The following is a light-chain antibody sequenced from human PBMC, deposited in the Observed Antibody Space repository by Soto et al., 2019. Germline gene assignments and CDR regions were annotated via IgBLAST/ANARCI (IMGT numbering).Light chain of an antibody. CDR2: DAY. CDR3: QQYDSPWT. Sequence: DIVLTQSPGTLSLSPGERATLSCRASQSFRGLLAWYQQKPGQAPRLLIYDAYNRATGIPPRFSGSGSGTDFTLTISSLEPEDFAVYYCQQYDSPWTFGQGTKVDIK. J-gene: IGKJ1*01. V-gene: IGKV3-11*01. CDR1: QSFRGL.